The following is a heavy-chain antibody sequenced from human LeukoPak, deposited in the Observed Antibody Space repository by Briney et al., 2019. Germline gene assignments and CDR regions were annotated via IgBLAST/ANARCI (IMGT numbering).Heavy chain of an antibody. V-gene: IGHV3-21*01. D-gene: IGHD6-13*01. CDR3: ARDSSWYQRFDY. J-gene: IGHJ4*02. CDR1: GFTFSSYS. Sequence: PGGSLRLSCAASGFTFSSYSMNWVRQAPGKGLEWVSSISSSSSYIYYADSVKGRFTISRDNAKNSLYLQMNSLRAEDTAVYYCARDSSWYQRFDYWGQGTLVTVSS. CDR2: ISSSSSYI.